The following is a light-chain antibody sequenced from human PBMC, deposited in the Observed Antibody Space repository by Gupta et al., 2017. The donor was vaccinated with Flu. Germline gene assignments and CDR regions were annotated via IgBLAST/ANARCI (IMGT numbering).Light chain of an antibody. V-gene: IGKV1-39*01. CDR1: QSISSY. CDR3: QQSDSTPLT. J-gene: IGKJ4*01. CDR2: AAS. Sequence: DIKMTQSPSSLSASVGDRVTITCRASQSISSYLNWYQQKPGKATKLLMYAASSLQRRVPSRFSGRGSGTDFTLTISRLQPEDFATYYCQQSDSTPLTFGRGTEVEIK.